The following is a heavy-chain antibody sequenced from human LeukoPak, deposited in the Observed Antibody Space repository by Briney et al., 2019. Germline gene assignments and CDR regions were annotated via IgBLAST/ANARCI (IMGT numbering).Heavy chain of an antibody. V-gene: IGHV4-59*08. CDR3: ARRLYCSSTSCPPTAFDI. CDR1: GGSISSYY. J-gene: IGHJ3*02. Sequence: PSETLSLTCTVSGGSISSYYWSWIRQPPGKGLEWIGYIYYSGSTNYNPSLKSRVTISVDTSKNQFSLKLSSVTAADTAVYYCARRLYCSSTSCPPTAFDIWGQGTMVTVSS. CDR2: IYYSGST. D-gene: IGHD2-2*01.